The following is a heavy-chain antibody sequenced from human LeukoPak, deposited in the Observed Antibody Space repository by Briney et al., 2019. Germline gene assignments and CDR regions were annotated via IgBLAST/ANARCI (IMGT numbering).Heavy chain of an antibody. CDR3: AREGVVSDYYFDY. D-gene: IGHD2-15*01. CDR1: GFTFSSYE. J-gene: IGHJ4*02. Sequence: GGSLRLSCSASGFTFSSYEMNWVRQAPGKGLEWVSYISSSASTIYYADSVKGRFTISRDNAKNSLHLQMNSLRAEDTAVYYCAREGVVSDYYFDYWGEGTLVTVSS. CDR2: ISSSASTI. V-gene: IGHV3-48*03.